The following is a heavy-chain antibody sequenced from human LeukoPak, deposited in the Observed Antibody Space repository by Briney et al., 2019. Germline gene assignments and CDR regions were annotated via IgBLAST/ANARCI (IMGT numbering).Heavy chain of an antibody. CDR2: ISAGGNT. CDR1: GGTISNYY. D-gene: IGHD2-21*02. Sequence: PSETLSLTCTVSGGTISNYYWSWIRQPAGKGLEWIGRISAGGNTNYNPSLKSRVTMFVGTSTKLFALLLSSVLAADTAGYYCARQGVATAIDYWGQGTLVTVSS. J-gene: IGHJ4*02. V-gene: IGHV4-4*07. CDR3: ARQGVATAIDY.